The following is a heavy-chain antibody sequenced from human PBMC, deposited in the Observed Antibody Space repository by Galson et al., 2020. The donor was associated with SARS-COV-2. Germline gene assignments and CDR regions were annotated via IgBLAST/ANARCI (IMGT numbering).Heavy chain of an antibody. CDR3: ASLQQLVPVRDYFDY. J-gene: IGHJ4*02. D-gene: IGHD6-13*01. CDR2: ISYDGSNK. Sequence: GESLKISCAASGFTFSSYAMHWVRQAPGKGLEWVAVISYDGSNKYYADSVKGRFTISRDNSKNTLYLQLNSLRAEDTAVYYGASLQQLVPVRDYFDYWGQGTLVTVSS. CDR1: GFTFSSYA. V-gene: IGHV3-30*04.